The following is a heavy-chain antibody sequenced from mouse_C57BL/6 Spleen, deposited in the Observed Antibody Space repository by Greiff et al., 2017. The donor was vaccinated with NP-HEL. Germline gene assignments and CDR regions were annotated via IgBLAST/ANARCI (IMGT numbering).Heavy chain of an antibody. V-gene: IGHV5-9-1*02. CDR1: GFTFSSYA. D-gene: IGHD1-1*01. CDR3: TRDAYGSSYDWYFDV. J-gene: IGHJ1*03. Sequence: EVQVVESGEGLVKPGGSLKLSCAASGFTFSSYAMSWVRQTPEKRLEWVAYISSGGDYIYYADTVKGRFTISRDNARNTLYLQMSSLKSEDTAMYYCTRDAYGSSYDWYFDVWGTGTTVTVSS. CDR2: ISSGGDYI.